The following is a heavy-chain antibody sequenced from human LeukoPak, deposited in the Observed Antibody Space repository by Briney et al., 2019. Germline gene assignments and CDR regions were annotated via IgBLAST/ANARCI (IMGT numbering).Heavy chain of an antibody. V-gene: IGHV1-24*01. D-gene: IGHD4-17*01. CDR3: ATSSNYGDYEAFDY. CDR2: FDPEDGET. Sequence: GASVKVSCKVSGYTLTELSMHWVRQAPGKGLVWMGGFDPEDGETIYAQKFQGRVTMTEDTSTDTAYMELSSLRSEDTAVYYCATSSNYGDYEAFDYWGQGTLVTVSS. CDR1: GYTLTELS. J-gene: IGHJ4*02.